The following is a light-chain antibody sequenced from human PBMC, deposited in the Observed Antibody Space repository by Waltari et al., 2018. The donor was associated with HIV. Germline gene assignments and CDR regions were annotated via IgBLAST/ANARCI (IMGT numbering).Light chain of an antibody. CDR1: SGNIASSY. Sequence: NFKLTQPLSVSESPGKTVTISCTRSSGNIASSYVQWHQQRPGRAPTTVIYADNQSPSVVPDRFSGSIDSSSNSASLTISGLKTEDEADYYCQSYDSNDPWVFGGGTKLTVL. CDR2: ADN. CDR3: QSYDSNDPWV. V-gene: IGLV6-57*04. J-gene: IGLJ3*02.